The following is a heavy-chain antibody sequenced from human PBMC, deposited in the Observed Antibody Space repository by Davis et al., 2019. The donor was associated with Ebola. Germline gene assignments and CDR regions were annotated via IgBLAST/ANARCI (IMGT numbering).Heavy chain of an antibody. Sequence: SETLSLTCTVSGGSISNGDYSWSWIRQHPGKGLEWIGYINHSGYTYYNPSLKSRLVISVDTSKNQFSLMLRSVTAADTAVYYCTRIPGASGGIPTSIESWGRGTLVSVSS. D-gene: IGHD3-16*01. CDR1: GGSISNGDYS. CDR2: INHSGYT. J-gene: IGHJ4*02. V-gene: IGHV4-31*03. CDR3: TRIPGASGGIPTSIES.